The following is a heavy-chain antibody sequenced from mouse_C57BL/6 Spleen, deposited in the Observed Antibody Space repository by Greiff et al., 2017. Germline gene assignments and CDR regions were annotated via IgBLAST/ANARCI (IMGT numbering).Heavy chain of an antibody. CDR1: GFTFSDYG. CDR3: ARDYRGYYAMDY. Sequence: EVQLVESGGGLVKPGGSLKLSCAASGFTFSDYGMHWVRQAPGKGLEWVAYISSGSSTIYYADTVKGRFTISRDNAKNTLFLQMTSLRSEDTAMYYCARDYRGYYAMDYWGQGTSVTVSS. V-gene: IGHV5-17*01. D-gene: IGHD2-12*01. J-gene: IGHJ4*01. CDR2: ISSGSSTI.